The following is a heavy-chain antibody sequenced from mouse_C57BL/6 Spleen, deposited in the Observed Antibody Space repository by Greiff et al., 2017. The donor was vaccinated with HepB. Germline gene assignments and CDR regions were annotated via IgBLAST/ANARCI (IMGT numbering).Heavy chain of an antibody. J-gene: IGHJ2*01. Sequence: EVMLVESEGGLVQPGSSMKLSCTASGFTFSDYYMAWVRQVPEKGLEWVANINYDGSSTYYLDSLKSRFIISRDNAKNILYLQMSSLKSEDTATYYCAREPFGVYYFDYWGQGTTLTVSS. CDR3: AREPFGVYYFDY. V-gene: IGHV5-16*01. CDR1: GFTFSDYY. CDR2: INYDGSST.